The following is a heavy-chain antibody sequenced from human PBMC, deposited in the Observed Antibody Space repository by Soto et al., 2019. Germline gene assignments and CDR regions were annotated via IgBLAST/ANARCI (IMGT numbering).Heavy chain of an antibody. D-gene: IGHD1-7*01. J-gene: IGHJ3*02. CDR1: GFTFSSYD. Sequence: PGGSLRLSCAASGFTFSSYDMHWVRQATGKGLEWVSAIGTAGDTYYPGSVKGRFTISRENAKNSLYLQMNSLRAGDTAVYYFARGPSPINWNYYRGAFDIWGQGTMVTVSS. V-gene: IGHV3-13*01. CDR2: IGTAGDT. CDR3: ARGPSPINWNYYRGAFDI.